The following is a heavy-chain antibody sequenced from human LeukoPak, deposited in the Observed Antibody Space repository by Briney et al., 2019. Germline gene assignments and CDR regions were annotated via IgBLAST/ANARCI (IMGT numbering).Heavy chain of an antibody. J-gene: IGHJ4*02. Sequence: SETLSLTCTVSGGSISSYYWSWIRQPPGKGLEWIGYIYYSGSANYNPSLKSRVTISVDTSKNQFSLKLSSVTAADTAVYYCARGSYYYDSSGYFYFDYWGQGTLVTVSS. D-gene: IGHD3-22*01. CDR2: IYYSGSA. CDR1: GGSISSYY. V-gene: IGHV4-59*01. CDR3: ARGSYYYDSSGYFYFDY.